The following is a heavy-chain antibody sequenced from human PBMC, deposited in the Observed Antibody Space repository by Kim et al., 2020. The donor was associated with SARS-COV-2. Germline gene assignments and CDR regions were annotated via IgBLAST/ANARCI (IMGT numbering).Heavy chain of an antibody. D-gene: IGHD3-22*01. J-gene: IGHJ5*02. V-gene: IGHV3-30*04. CDR2: ISYDGSNK. Sequence: GGSLRLSCAASGFTFSSYAMHWVRQAPGKGLEWVAVISYDGSNKYYADSVKGRFTISRDNSKNTLYLQMNSLRAEDTAVYYCARSRDSSGSWFDPWGQGTLVTVSS. CDR1: GFTFSSYA. CDR3: ARSRDSSGSWFDP.